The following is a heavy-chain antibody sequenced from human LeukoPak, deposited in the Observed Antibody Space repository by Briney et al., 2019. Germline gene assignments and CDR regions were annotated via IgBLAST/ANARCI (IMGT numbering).Heavy chain of an antibody. CDR3: AEDTNYYDTSGPLDY. CDR2: INSDGSST. V-gene: IGHV3-74*01. CDR1: GFTFSTYW. Sequence: GGSLRLSCAASGFTFSTYWMHWVRQAPGKGLVWVSRINSDGSSTTYGDSVEGRFTTSRDNAKSTLYLQMNRLRAEDTAVYYCAEDTNYYDTSGPLDYWGQGTLVTVSS. J-gene: IGHJ4*02. D-gene: IGHD3-22*01.